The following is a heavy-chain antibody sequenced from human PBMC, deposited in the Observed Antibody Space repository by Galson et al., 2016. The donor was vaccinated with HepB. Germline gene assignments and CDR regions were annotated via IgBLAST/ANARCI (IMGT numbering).Heavy chain of an antibody. Sequence: QSGAEVKKPGESLKISCKGSGYSFTSYWIGWVRQMPGKGLEWMGTIYPGDSETRYSPSFQGQVTISADKSISTAYLQWSSLKASDTAMYYGAGHGCSCSKWRPPRAFFDYWGQGTLVTVSS. J-gene: IGHJ4*02. CDR1: GYSFTSYW. V-gene: IGHV5-51*01. CDR2: IYPGDSET. CDR3: AGHGCSCSKWRPPRAFFDY. D-gene: IGHD2-2*01.